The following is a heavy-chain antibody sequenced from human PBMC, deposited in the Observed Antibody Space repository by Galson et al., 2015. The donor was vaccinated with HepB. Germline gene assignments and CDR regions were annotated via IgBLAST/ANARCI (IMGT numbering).Heavy chain of an antibody. CDR3: ARAVWYCGSSTSCYVGRGYYGMDV. J-gene: IGHJ6*02. CDR2: INSDGSST. Sequence: SLRLSCAASGFTFSSYWMHWVRQAPGKGLVWVSRINSDGSSTSYADSVKGRFTISRDNAKNTLYLQMNSLRAEDTAVYYCARAVWYCGSSTSCYVGRGYYGMDVWGQGTTVTVSS. CDR1: GFTFSSYW. V-gene: IGHV3-74*01. D-gene: IGHD2-2*01.